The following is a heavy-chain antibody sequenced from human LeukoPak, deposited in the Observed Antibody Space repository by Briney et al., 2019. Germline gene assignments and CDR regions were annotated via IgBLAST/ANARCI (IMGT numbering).Heavy chain of an antibody. D-gene: IGHD3-3*01. V-gene: IGHV3-7*01. CDR2: IKQDGSEK. CDR3: ARGQKKRYYDFWSGYSPPGHY. Sequence: QTGGSLRLSCAASGFTFSSYWMSWVRQAPGKGLEWAANIKQDGSEKYYVDSVKGRFTISRDNAKNSLYLQMNSLRAEDTAVYYCARGQKKRYYDFWSGYSPPGHYWGQGTLVTVSS. J-gene: IGHJ4*02. CDR1: GFTFSSYW.